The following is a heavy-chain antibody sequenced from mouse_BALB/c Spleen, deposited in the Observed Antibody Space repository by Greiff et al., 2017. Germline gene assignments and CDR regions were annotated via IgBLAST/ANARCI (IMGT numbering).Heavy chain of an antibody. D-gene: IGHD4-1*01. CDR1: GYSITSGYY. CDR3: AANWGYYYAMDY. J-gene: IGHJ4*01. V-gene: IGHV3-6*02. CDR2: ISYDGSN. Sequence: EVQVVESGPGLVKPSQSLSLTCSVTGYSITSGYYWNWIRQFPGNKLEWMGYISYDGSNNYNPSLKNRISITRDTSKNQFFLKLNSVTTEDTATYYCAANWGYYYAMDYWGQGTSVTVSS.